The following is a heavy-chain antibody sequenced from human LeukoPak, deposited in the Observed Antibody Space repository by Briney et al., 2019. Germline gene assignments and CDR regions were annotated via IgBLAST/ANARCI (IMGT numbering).Heavy chain of an antibody. V-gene: IGHV1-69*01. CDR3: ARDSIAATALGDAFDI. CDR2: IIPIFGTA. J-gene: IGHJ3*02. CDR1: GGTFSSYA. Sequence: GSSVKVSCKASGGTFSSYAISWVRQAPGQGLEWMGGIIPIFGTANYAQKFQVRVTITADESTSTAYMELSSLRSEDTAVYYCARDSIAATALGDAFDIWGQGTMVTVSS. D-gene: IGHD6-13*01.